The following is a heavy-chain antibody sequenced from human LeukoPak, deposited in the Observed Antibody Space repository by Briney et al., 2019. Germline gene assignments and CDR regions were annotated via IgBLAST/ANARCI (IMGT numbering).Heavy chain of an antibody. J-gene: IGHJ4*02. CDR2: IYYSGST. CDR3: ARQLPGSSGWYPNYFDY. CDR1: GGSISSSSYY. D-gene: IGHD6-19*01. Sequence: SETLSLTCTVSGGSISSSSYYWGWIRQPPGKGLEWIGSIYYSGSTYYNPSLKSRVTISVDTSKNQFSLKLSSVTAADTAVYYCARQLPGSSGWYPNYFDYWGQGTLITVSS. V-gene: IGHV4-39*01.